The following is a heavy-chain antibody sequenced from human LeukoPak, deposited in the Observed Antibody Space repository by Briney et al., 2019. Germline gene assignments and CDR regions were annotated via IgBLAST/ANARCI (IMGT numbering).Heavy chain of an antibody. V-gene: IGHV4-38-2*02. J-gene: IGHJ6*04. CDR1: GYSISSGYY. D-gene: IGHD3-10*01. Sequence: PSETLSLTCAVSGYSISSGYYWGWIRQPPGKGLEWIGSIYHSGSTYYNPSLKSRVTMSVDTSKNQFSLKLSSVTAADTAVYYCARDELDYYGSGGGMDVWGKGTTVTVSS. CDR2: IYHSGST. CDR3: ARDELDYYGSGGGMDV.